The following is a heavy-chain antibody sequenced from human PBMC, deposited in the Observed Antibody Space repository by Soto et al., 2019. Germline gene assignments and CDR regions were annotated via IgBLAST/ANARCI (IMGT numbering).Heavy chain of an antibody. CDR1: GGSISSGCYY. J-gene: IGHJ4*02. D-gene: IGHD4-17*01. V-gene: IGHV4-31*03. CDR3: ARGFTTVTSYYFDY. CDR2: IYYSGST. Sequence: SETLSLTCTVSGGSISSGCYYWSWIRQHPGKGLEWIGYIYYSGSTYYNPSLKSRVTISVDTSKNQFSLKLSSVTAADTAVYYCARGFTTVTSYYFDYWGQGTLVTVSS.